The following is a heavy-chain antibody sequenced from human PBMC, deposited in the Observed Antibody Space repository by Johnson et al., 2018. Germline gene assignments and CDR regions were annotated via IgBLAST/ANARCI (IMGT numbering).Heavy chain of an antibody. CDR1: GFTFSSYA. CDR3: AKDYVVGGSYYAFDI. V-gene: IGHV3-23*04. CDR2: ISGSGGST. Sequence: VQLVQSGGGLVQPGGSLRLSCAASGFTFSSYAMSWVRQAPGKGLEWVSAISGSGGSTYYADSVKGRLTISRDISKNTRYLQMNSLSAEDTAVYYCAKDYVVGGSYYAFDIWGQGTMVTVSS. J-gene: IGHJ3*02. D-gene: IGHD1-26*01.